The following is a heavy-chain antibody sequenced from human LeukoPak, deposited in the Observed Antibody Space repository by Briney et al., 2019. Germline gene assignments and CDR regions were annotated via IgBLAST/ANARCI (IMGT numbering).Heavy chain of an antibody. CDR2: SGRSK. CDR3: AKGVNHLAPTVTTTDY. J-gene: IGHJ4*02. V-gene: IGHV3-23*01. D-gene: IGHD4-17*01. Sequence: SGRSKYYSDSLKGRVTISRENSKNTVYMKMNRPRGEETAVYYCAKGVNHLAPTVTTTDYWGQGTLVTVSS.